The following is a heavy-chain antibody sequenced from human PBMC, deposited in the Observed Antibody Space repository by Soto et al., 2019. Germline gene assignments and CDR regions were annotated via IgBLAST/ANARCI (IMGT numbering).Heavy chain of an antibody. CDR2: INPNSGGT. V-gene: IGHV1-2*02. J-gene: IGHJ5*02. CDR1: GYTFTDYY. Sequence: QVQLVQSGAEVKKPGASVKVSCKASGYTFTDYYMHWIRQAPGQGLEWMGWINPNSGGTNYAQNFQGRVTMTRDTSISTIYMELSRLRSDDTAVYYCAREAISSWLGNWFDPWGQGTLVTVSS. CDR3: AREAISSWLGNWFDP. D-gene: IGHD6-13*01.